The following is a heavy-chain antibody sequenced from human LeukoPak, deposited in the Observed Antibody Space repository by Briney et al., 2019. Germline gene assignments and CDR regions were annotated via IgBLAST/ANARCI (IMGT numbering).Heavy chain of an antibody. CDR2: IKEDGSEK. D-gene: IGHD5-18*01. CDR1: GVIFSSYW. CDR3: ARALGYSYGYEWFDP. V-gene: IGHV3-7*05. Sequence: GGSLRLSCAASGVIFSSYWMSWVRQAPGKGLEWVANIKEDGSEKYYVDSVKGRFTISRDNAKNSLYLQMNSLRAEDTAVYYCARALGYSYGYEWFDPWGQGTLVTVSS. J-gene: IGHJ5*02.